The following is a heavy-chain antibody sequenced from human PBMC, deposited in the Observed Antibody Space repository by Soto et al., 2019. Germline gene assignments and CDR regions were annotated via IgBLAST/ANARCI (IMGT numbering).Heavy chain of an antibody. CDR3: AKVSLGATTVTDFYYYGMDV. CDR2: ITGSGENT. Sequence: GGSLRLSCAASGFTFDNYAMNWVRQAPGKGLEWVSGITGSGENTYYADSVKGRFTISRDNSKNTLYVQLNSLRVEDTAIYYCAKVSLGATTVTDFYYYGMDVWGQGTMVTVSS. V-gene: IGHV3-23*01. D-gene: IGHD1-26*01. CDR1: GFTFDNYA. J-gene: IGHJ6*02.